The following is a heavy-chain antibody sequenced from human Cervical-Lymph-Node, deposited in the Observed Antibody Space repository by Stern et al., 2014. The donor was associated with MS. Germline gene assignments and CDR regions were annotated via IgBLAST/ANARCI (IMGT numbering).Heavy chain of an antibody. D-gene: IGHD3-3*01. J-gene: IGHJ4*02. CDR2: INTTGRNT. V-gene: IGHV1-46*01. CDR3: ARGLPYFDFWSGYPNLDY. Sequence: QMQLVQSGAEVKKPGASVKVSCKASGYTFTSYYIHWVRQAPGQGLEWMGLINTTGRNTNYAQKCQGRVAMTWDPSTSTVFMELSSLRSEDTAVFYCARGLPYFDFWSGYPNLDYWGQGTLVTVS. CDR1: GYTFTSYY.